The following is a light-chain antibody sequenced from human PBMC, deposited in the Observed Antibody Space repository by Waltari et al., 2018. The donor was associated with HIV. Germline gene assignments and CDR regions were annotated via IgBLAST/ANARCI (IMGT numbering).Light chain of an antibody. J-gene: IGLJ2*01. CDR2: EVS. CDR3: SSYTPSGAVI. V-gene: IGLV2-14*03. Sequence: QSALTQPASVSGSPRHSRTISFTGTSSDGGHYKYVYWYQPHPGKFPKLMIYEVSKRPSGVSNRFSGSKSGNTASLTISGLQPDDEADYYCSSYTPSGAVIFGGGTKLTVL. CDR1: SSDGGHYKY.